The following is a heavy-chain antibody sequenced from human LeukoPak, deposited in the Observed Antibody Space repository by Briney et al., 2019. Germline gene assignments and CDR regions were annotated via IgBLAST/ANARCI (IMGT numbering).Heavy chain of an antibody. CDR3: ARSGMWFSTND. V-gene: IGHV4-59*01. J-gene: IGHJ4*02. CDR2: IYYSVST. CDR1: GGSISSYY. Sequence: ASETLSLTCTVSGGSISSYYWSWIRQPPGKGLEWIGYIYYSVSTNYNPSLKSRVTISVDTSKNQFSLKLSSVTAADTAIYYCARSGMWFSTNDWGQGTLVTVSS. D-gene: IGHD2-21*01.